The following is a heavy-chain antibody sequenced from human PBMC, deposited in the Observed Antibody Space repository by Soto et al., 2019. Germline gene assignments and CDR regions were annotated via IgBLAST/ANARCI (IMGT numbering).Heavy chain of an antibody. Sequence: QVQLVQSGAEVKKPGASVKVSCKASGYTFTSYGISWVRQAPGQGLGWMGWINPYNGNTNYAQKLQSRVTMTTDTSTNTAYRGLRSLRSADTAVYYCARDWFGIDYWGQGTLVTVSS. CDR1: GYTFTSYG. V-gene: IGHV1-18*01. D-gene: IGHD3-16*01. CDR2: INPYNGNT. J-gene: IGHJ4*02. CDR3: ARDWFGIDY.